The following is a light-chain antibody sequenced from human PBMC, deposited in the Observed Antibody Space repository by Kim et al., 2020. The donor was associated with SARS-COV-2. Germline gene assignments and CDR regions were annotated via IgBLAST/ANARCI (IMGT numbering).Light chain of an antibody. Sequence: AIRITQSPSSLSASTGDRVTITCRASQGISSYLAWYQQKPGKAPKLLIYAASTLQSGVPSRFSGSGSGTDFTLTISCLQSEDFATYYCQQYYRYPPTFGQGTKVDIK. V-gene: IGKV1-8*01. J-gene: IGKJ1*01. CDR2: AAS. CDR3: QQYYRYPPT. CDR1: QGISSY.